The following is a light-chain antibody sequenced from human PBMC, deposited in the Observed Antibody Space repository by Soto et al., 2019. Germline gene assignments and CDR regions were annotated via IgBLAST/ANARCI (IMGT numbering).Light chain of an antibody. CDR2: TTS. J-gene: IGKJ3*01. Sequence: DIQMTQSPSALSASLGDRVTITCRASQSISSYLNWYRQKPGTAPKLLIYTTSNLQSGVPSRLSGSGSGTHFTLTISSLQPEDFATYYCQQSYISPPTFGPGTKVDVK. CDR1: QSISSY. CDR3: QQSYISPPT. V-gene: IGKV1-39*01.